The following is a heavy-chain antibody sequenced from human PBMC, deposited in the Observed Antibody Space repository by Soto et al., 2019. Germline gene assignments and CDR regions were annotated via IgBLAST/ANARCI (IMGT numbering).Heavy chain of an antibody. CDR1: GGSISSGGYY. J-gene: IGHJ4*02. V-gene: IGHV4-31*03. Sequence: PSETLSLTCTVSGGSISSGGYYWSWIRQHPGKGLEWIGYIYYSGSTYYNPSLKSRVTISVDTSKNQFSLKLSSVTAADTAVYYCARDGPGGLRSSSTIDYWGQGTLVIVSS. D-gene: IGHD6-6*01. CDR3: ARDGPGGLRSSSTIDY. CDR2: IYYSGST.